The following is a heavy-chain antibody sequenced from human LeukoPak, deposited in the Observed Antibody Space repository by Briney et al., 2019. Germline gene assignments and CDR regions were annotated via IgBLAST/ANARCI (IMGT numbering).Heavy chain of an antibody. D-gene: IGHD2-2*01. CDR3: ATTSDAPANV. CDR1: GSTLSTYY. CDR2: IRQDGAVI. Sequence: GGSLRLSCVMSGSTLSTYYMSWVRQAPGKGPEWVANIRQDGAVIYYVDSVKGRFTISRDNAKNSLYLQMSSLRAEDTGFYYCATTSDAPANVGGEGPLVTVSS. V-gene: IGHV3-7*01. J-gene: IGHJ4*02.